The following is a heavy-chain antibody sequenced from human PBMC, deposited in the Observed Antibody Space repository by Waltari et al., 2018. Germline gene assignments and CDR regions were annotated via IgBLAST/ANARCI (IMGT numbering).Heavy chain of an antibody. Sequence: EVRLAESGGGLVKPGGSLSLSCTASGVDFRACALNWVRQAPGTGLEWVSSIGGTHSNIFYAYSVKGRFTVSRDNAKNSLYLQMDNLRAEDSGLYYCTRDLYGSGGDWFDPWGQGTLVTVSS. J-gene: IGHJ5*02. CDR3: TRDLYGSGGDWFDP. V-gene: IGHV3-21*01. CDR1: GVDFRACA. CDR2: IGGTHSNI. D-gene: IGHD3-10*01.